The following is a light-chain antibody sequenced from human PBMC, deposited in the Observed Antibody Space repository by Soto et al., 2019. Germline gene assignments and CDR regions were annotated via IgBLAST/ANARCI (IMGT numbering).Light chain of an antibody. V-gene: IGKV1-39*01. Sequence: DIQMTQSPSSLSASVGDRVTITCRTRQAINTSLHWYQQKPGQAPRLLTYDASSVQSEVPSRFSVSGSGAEFTLSIPSLQPEDFENYYCQQTYSAPRTFGQGTKLEIK. CDR3: QQTYSAPRT. J-gene: IGKJ2*01. CDR1: QAINTS. CDR2: DAS.